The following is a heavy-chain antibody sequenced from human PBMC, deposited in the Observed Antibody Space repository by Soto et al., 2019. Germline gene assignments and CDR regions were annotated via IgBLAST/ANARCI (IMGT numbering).Heavy chain of an antibody. CDR1: GFTFSDYY. D-gene: IGHD3-22*01. CDR2: ISSSGNTI. V-gene: IGHV3-11*01. J-gene: IGHJ4*02. CDR3: AKMSSENYYDPVFS. Sequence: QVQLVESGGGLVKTSGSLRIACAASGFTFSDYYMSWVRQAPGKGLEWVSYISSSGNTIYYADSVKGRFTISRDNAKNSVYLQMNSLRAEDTALYFCAKMSSENYYDPVFSWGQATLVTVSS.